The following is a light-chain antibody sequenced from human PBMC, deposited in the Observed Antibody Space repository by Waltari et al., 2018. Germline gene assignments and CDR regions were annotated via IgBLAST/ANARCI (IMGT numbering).Light chain of an antibody. J-gene: IGKJ2*02. V-gene: IGKV3-11*01. Sequence: ILLTQSPDTLTLSPGERATLSCWASPSVGNYLAWYQQKPGQAPRLLIYDASKSATGIPARFSGSGSGTDFTLTISSLEPEDFAVYYCQQRSISCTFGLGTRLEI. CDR1: PSVGNY. CDR3: QQRSISCT. CDR2: DAS.